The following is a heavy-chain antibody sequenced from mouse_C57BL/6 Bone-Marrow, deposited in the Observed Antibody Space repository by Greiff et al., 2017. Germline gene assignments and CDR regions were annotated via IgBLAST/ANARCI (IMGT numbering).Heavy chain of an antibody. D-gene: IGHD1-1*01. CDR1: GYTFTSYG. CDR3: ASSRITTVVATDY. J-gene: IGHJ2*01. V-gene: IGHV1-81*01. Sequence: VKLQQSGAELARPGASVKLSCKASGYTFTSYGISWVKQRTGQGLEWIGEIYPRSGNTYYTEKFKGKATLTADKSSSTAYMELRSLTSADSAVYFCASSRITTVVATDYWGQGTTLTVSS. CDR2: IYPRSGNT.